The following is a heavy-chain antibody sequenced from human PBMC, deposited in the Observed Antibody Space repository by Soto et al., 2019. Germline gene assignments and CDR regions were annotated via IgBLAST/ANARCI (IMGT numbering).Heavy chain of an antibody. J-gene: IGHJ4*02. D-gene: IGHD3-16*01. Sequence: QVQLVESGGGLVKPGGSLRLSCAVSGFTFSNYYMAWIRQAPGKGLEWVSYITTSGTSTFYADSVKDRFTISRDNAENSLFLQMDRLRVDDTAVYFWARDGVLSRAGFDSWGQGTLVSVAS. CDR2: ITTSGTST. CDR3: ARDGVLSRAGFDS. V-gene: IGHV3-11*01. CDR1: GFTFSNYY.